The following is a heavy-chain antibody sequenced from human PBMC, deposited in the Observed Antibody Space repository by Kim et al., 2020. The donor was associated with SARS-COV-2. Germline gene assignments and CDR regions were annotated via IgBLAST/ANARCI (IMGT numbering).Heavy chain of an antibody. CDR1: GGTFSSYA. Sequence: SVKVSCKASGGTFSSYAISWVRQAPGQGLEWMGGIIPIFGTANYAQKFQGRVTLTADESTSTAYMELSSLRSEDTAVYYCARAATIFGVVMSFDYWGQGTLVTVSS. D-gene: IGHD3-3*01. CDR3: ARAATIFGVVMSFDY. V-gene: IGHV1-69*13. CDR2: IIPIFGTA. J-gene: IGHJ4*02.